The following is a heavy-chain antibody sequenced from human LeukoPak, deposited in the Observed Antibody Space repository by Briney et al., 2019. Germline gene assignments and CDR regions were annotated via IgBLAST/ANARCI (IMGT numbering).Heavy chain of an antibody. CDR2: INPEGNTK. V-gene: IGHV3-7*04. D-gene: IGHD1-1*01. Sequence: PGGSLRLSCAASGFTFRNFWMSWVRQAPGRGLEGVANINPEGNTKYHVESVKGRFTISRDNSKNSLCLQMNGLRVEDTAVSYCARGDDFSEDHWGQGTLVTVSS. CDR1: GFTFRNFW. J-gene: IGHJ4*02. CDR3: ARGDDFSEDH.